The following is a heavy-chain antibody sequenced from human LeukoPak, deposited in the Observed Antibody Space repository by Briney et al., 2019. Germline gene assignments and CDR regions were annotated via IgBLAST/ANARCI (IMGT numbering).Heavy chain of an antibody. CDR1: GYSFTSYW. D-gene: IGHD5-18*01. Sequence: GESLKISRKGSGYSFTSYWIGWVRQMPGKGLEWMGIIYPGDSDTRYSPSFQGQVTISADKSISTAYLQWSSLKASDTAMSYCARHVDTAMAYPDYWGQGTLVTVSS. V-gene: IGHV5-51*01. J-gene: IGHJ4*02. CDR3: ARHVDTAMAYPDY. CDR2: IYPGDSDT.